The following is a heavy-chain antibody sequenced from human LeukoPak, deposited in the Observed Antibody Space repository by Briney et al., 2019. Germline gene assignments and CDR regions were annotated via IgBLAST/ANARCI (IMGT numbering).Heavy chain of an antibody. CDR2: ISHSGNT. CDR1: GGSFSGYY. J-gene: IGHJ4*02. CDR3: ARGGDYYGSGSYYNVFYY. V-gene: IGHV4-34*01. Sequence: SETLSLTCAVYGGSFSGYYWSWIRQPPGKGLEWIGEISHSGNTNYNPSLKSRVTISADTSKNQFSLKLSSVTAADTAVYYCARGGDYYGSGSYYNVFYYWGQGTLVTVSS. D-gene: IGHD3-10*01.